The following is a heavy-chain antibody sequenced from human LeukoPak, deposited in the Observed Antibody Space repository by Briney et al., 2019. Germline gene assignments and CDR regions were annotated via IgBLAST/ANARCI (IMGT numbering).Heavy chain of an antibody. Sequence: VASVKVSCKASGYTFTGYYMHWVRQAPGQGLEWMGWINPNSGGTNYAQKFQGRVTMTRDTSTSTAYMELRSLRSDDTAVYYCARGVNYYDSSGYYYQGRFDPWGQGTLVTVSS. J-gene: IGHJ5*02. CDR1: GYTFTGYY. CDR3: ARGVNYYDSSGYYYQGRFDP. D-gene: IGHD3-22*01. CDR2: INPNSGGT. V-gene: IGHV1-2*02.